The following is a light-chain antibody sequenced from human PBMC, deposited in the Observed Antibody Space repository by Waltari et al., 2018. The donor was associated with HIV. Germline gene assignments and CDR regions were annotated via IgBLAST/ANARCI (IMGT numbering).Light chain of an antibody. J-gene: IGLJ2*01. V-gene: IGLV2-23*02. CDR1: SSDVGSYNL. CDR2: EVT. CDR3: CSYAGSNTYVV. Sequence: QSALTQPASVSGSPGQSITISCTGTSSDVGSYNLVSWYQQHPGKAPKLMIYEVTKRPSGVSNRFSGSKSGNTASLTSSGLQAEDEADYYCCSYAGSNTYVVFGGGTKLTVL.